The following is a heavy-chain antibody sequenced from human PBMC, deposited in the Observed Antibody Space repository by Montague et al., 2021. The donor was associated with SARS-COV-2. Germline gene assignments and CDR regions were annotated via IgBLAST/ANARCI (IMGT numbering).Heavy chain of an antibody. CDR2: IYYTGNT. V-gene: IGHV4-59*01. CDR1: GGSISPYY. Sequence: SETLSLTCTVSGGSISPYYWTWIRQPPGKGLEWIGYIYYTGNTNYTPSLKGRVTISVDTSKNQFSLNLKSVTAADTAVYYCARDRGRYFDSGSYNWLDSWGQGTLVTVSS. CDR3: ARDRGRYFDSGSYNWLDS. J-gene: IGHJ5*01. D-gene: IGHD3-10*01.